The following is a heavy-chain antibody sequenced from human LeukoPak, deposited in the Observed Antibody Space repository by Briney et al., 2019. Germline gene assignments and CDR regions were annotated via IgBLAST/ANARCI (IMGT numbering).Heavy chain of an antibody. Sequence: GRSLRLSCAASGFTFSSYGMHWVRQAPGKGLEWVAVIWYDGSNKYYADSVKGRFTISRDNSNNTLYLQMNSLRAEDTAVYYCARDFYSRRWWPFDYWGQGTLVTVSS. CDR1: GFTFSSYG. J-gene: IGHJ4*02. CDR2: IWYDGSNK. CDR3: ARDFYSRRWWPFDY. D-gene: IGHD6-13*01. V-gene: IGHV3-33*01.